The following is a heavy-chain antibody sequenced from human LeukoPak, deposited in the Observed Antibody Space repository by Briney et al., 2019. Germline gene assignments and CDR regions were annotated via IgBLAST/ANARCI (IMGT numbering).Heavy chain of an antibody. CDR2: IKEDGSEK. V-gene: IGHV3-7*01. Sequence: GGSLRLSCAASGFTFSTYWMSSVREAPEKGLEWVADIKEDGSEKYYGDSVKGRFTISRDNAKNSLYLQMNSLRAEDTAVYYCARDSSGYQWGQGTLVTVSS. CDR3: ARDSSGYQ. J-gene: IGHJ4*02. CDR1: GFTFSTYW. D-gene: IGHD3-22*01.